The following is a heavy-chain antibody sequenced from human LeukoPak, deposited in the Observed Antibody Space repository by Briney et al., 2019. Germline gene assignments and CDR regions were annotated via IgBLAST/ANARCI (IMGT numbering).Heavy chain of an antibody. CDR2: ISSSGSTI. J-gene: IGHJ4*02. CDR3: AKDHRIMRDYDILTGHYIVWPGGSSYDY. D-gene: IGHD3-9*01. V-gene: IGHV3-11*01. Sequence: GGSLRLSCAASGFTFSDYYMSWIRQAPGEGLEWVSYISSSGSTIYYADSVKGRFTISRDNAKNSLYLQMNSLRAEDTAVYYCAKDHRIMRDYDILTGHYIVWPGGSSYDYWGQGTLVTVSS. CDR1: GFTFSDYY.